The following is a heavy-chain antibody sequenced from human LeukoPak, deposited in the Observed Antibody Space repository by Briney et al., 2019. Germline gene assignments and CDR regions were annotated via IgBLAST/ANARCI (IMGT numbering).Heavy chain of an antibody. CDR2: IYYSGST. Sequence: PSETLSLTCTVSGGSISSYYWSWIRQPPGKGLEWIGYIYYSGSTNYNPSLKSRVTISVDTSKNQFSLKLSSVTAADTAVYYCARALGRVSWFDPWGQGTLVTVSS. J-gene: IGHJ5*02. D-gene: IGHD3-16*02. CDR3: ARALGRVSWFDP. V-gene: IGHV4-59*12. CDR1: GGSISSYY.